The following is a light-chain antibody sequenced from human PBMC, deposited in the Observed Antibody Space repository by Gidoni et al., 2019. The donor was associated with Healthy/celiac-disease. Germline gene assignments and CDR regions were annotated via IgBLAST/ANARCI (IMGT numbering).Light chain of an antibody. CDR1: QSMSSY. Sequence: DIQMTQSTSSLSASVGDRVNITCRASQSMSSYLNWYQQKPGKAPKLLIYAASSFQSGVQSRFSGSGSGTDFTLTISSLQPEDFSTYYCQQSYSTPFLTFGPGTKVDIK. CDR3: QQSYSTPFLT. J-gene: IGKJ3*01. CDR2: AAS. V-gene: IGKV1-39*01.